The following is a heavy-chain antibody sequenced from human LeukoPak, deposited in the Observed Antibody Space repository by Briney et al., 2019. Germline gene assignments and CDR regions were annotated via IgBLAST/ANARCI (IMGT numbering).Heavy chain of an antibody. Sequence: ASVTVSCKGSGYAFTANYIHLVRQPPGQGQERMGWINLNSGGTIHVQKYQCRVTMNRDTSISTAYMELSSLRSDDTAVYYCARGETWLQFVFDYWGRGTLVTVSS. V-gene: IGHV1-2*02. CDR3: ARGETWLQFVFDY. CDR2: INLNSGGT. D-gene: IGHD5-24*01. J-gene: IGHJ4*02. CDR1: GYAFTANY.